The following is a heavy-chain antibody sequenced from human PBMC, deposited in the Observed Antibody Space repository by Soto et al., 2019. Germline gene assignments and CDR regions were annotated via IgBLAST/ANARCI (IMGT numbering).Heavy chain of an antibody. D-gene: IGHD3-9*01. J-gene: IGHJ6*02. CDR2: IYRNDDK. Sequence: SCPTLVNPTQTLTLTCSFSGFSLTTGGVAVGWIRQPPGKALEWLALIYRNDDKRYSPSLKNRLTVTKDTSKNQVVLTLTNMDPVDTATYYCARKLRYLDAMDVWGQGTTVTVSS. CDR1: GFSLTTGGVA. CDR3: ARKLRYLDAMDV. V-gene: IGHV2-5*01.